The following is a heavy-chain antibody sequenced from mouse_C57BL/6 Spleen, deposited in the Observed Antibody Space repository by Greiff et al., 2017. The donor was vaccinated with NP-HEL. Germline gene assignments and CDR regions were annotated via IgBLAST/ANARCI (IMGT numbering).Heavy chain of an antibody. J-gene: IGHJ1*03. V-gene: IGHV5-17*01. CDR3: ARARGTVVATNFDV. CDR2: ISSGSSTI. D-gene: IGHD1-1*01. Sequence: EVQLVESGGGLVKPGGSLKLSCAASGFTFSDYGMHWVRQAPEKGLEWVAYISSGSSTIYYADTVKGRFTISRDNAKNTLFLQMTRLRSEDTAMYYCARARGTVVATNFDVWGTGTTVTVSS. CDR1: GFTFSDYG.